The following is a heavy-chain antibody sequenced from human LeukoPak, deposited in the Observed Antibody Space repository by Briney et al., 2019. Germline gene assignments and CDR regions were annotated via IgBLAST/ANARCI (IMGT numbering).Heavy chain of an antibody. CDR2: ISSSDSIL. J-gene: IGHJ4*02. CDR1: RFTFSSYS. Sequence: GGSLRLSCAASRFTFSSYSMNWIRQAPGKGLEWVSYISSSDSILYYADSVKGRFSISRDNAKNSLYLQMNSLRAEDTAVYYCVRGGFYRYSGTSGDYWGQGSQVTVSS. D-gene: IGHD1-26*01. V-gene: IGHV3-48*04. CDR3: VRGGFYRYSGTSGDY.